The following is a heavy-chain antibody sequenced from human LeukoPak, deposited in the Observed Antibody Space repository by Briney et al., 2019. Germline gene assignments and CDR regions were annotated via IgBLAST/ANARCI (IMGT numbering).Heavy chain of an antibody. Sequence: SETLSLTCTVSGGFISSYYWSWIRQPPGKGLEWSGYIYYSGSTSYNPSLKSRVTMSADTSKNQLSLRLSSVTAADTAVYYCARRGAYSGNDLAWYFDLWGRGTLVTVSS. J-gene: IGHJ2*01. D-gene: IGHD5-12*01. CDR3: ARRGAYSGNDLAWYFDL. CDR1: GGFISSYY. V-gene: IGHV4-59*08. CDR2: IYYSGST.